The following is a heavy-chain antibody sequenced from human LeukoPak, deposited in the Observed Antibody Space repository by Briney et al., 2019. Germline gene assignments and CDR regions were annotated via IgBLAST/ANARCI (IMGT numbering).Heavy chain of an antibody. CDR3: ARLVYDSSGYHEYYFDY. D-gene: IGHD3-22*01. V-gene: IGHV4-34*01. CDR2: INRSGDT. CDR1: GGSFSGYY. J-gene: IGHJ4*01. Sequence: PSETLSLTCAVYGGSFSGYYWSWIRHPPGKGLEWIGEINRSGDTNYNPSLKSRVTISVDTSKNQFSLKMSSVEAADKAVYYCARLVYDSSGYHEYYFDYWGQGTLVTVSS.